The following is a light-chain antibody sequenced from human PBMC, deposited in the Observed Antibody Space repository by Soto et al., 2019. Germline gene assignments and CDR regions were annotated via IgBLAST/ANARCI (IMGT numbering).Light chain of an antibody. J-gene: IGKJ1*01. CDR3: QQYSSRST. Sequence: DIQMTQSPSTLSGSVGDRVTITFRASQTISSWLAWYQQKPGKAPKLLIYKASTLKSGVPSRFSGSGFGTEFTLTISSLQPGDFATYYCQQYSSRSTFGQGTKVDIK. V-gene: IGKV1-5*03. CDR2: KAS. CDR1: QTISSW.